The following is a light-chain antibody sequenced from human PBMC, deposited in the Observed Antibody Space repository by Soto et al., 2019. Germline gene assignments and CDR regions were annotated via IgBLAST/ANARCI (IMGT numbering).Light chain of an antibody. CDR3: SSHTSYSTRV. CDR2: EVS. Sequence: QSALTQPASVSGSPGQSIAISCTGTSSDVGGYNYVSWYQQHPGKAPKLMIHEVSNRPSGISDCFSGSKSGNTASLTISGLQADDEADYYCSSHTSYSTRVFGTGTKVTVL. CDR1: SSDVGGYNY. V-gene: IGLV2-14*01. J-gene: IGLJ1*01.